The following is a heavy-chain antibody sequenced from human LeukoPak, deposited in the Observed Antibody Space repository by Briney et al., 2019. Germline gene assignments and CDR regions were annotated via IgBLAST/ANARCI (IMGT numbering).Heavy chain of an antibody. D-gene: IGHD6-19*01. CDR1: GGSFSGYY. CDR3: ARGPRWLVSRTKYGY. J-gene: IGHJ4*02. V-gene: IGHV4-34*01. CDR2: INHSGST. Sequence: SETLSLTCAVYGGSFSGYYWSWIRQPPGKGLEWIGEINHSGSTNYNPSLKSRVTISVDTSKNQFSLKLSSVTAADTAVYYCARGPRWLVSRTKYGYWGQGTLVTVSS.